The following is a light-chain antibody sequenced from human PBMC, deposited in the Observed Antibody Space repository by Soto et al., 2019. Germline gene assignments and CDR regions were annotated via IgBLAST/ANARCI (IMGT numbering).Light chain of an antibody. CDR3: AAWDDSLNGMI. V-gene: IGLV1-44*01. CDR2: KNN. J-gene: IGLJ2*01. CDR1: SSNIGVNT. Sequence: QSVLTQPPSASGTPGQRVAISCLGSSSNIGVNTVDWYQQVPGTAPKLPMYKNNQRPSGVPDRFSGSKSGTSASLAISGLQSEDEADYYCAAWDDSLNGMIFGGGTKLTVL.